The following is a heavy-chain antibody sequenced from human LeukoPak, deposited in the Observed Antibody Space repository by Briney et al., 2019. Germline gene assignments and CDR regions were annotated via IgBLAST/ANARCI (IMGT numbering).Heavy chain of an antibody. D-gene: IGHD3-3*01. CDR3: ARGGRGGGYDFWS. CDR2: IIPIFGTA. J-gene: IGHJ4*02. Sequence: APVKVSCKXSGGTFSSYAISWVRQAPGQGLEWMGRIIPIFGTANYAQKFQGRVTITTDESTSTAYMELSSLRSEDTAVYYCARGGRGGGYDFWSWGQGTLVTVSS. V-gene: IGHV1-69*05. CDR1: GGTFSSYA.